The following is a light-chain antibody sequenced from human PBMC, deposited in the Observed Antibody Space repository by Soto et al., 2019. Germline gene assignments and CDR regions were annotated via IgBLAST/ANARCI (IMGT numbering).Light chain of an antibody. CDR2: DAA. Sequence: DIQLTQSPPSLSASVGDAVTITCQASQDITNYLNWYQQRLGKSPKLLIFDAANLERGVPSRFSGSGSGTHFTFTISSLQPEDVATYYCQQYENRPLTFGGGTKVE. J-gene: IGKJ4*01. CDR3: QQYENRPLT. V-gene: IGKV1-33*01. CDR1: QDITNY.